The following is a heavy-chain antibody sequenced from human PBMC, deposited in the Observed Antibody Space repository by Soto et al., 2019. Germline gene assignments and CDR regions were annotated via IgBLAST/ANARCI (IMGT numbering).Heavy chain of an antibody. CDR3: ARTTVTPYYFDY. CDR2: IYYSGST. V-gene: IGHV4-31*03. Sequence: PSETQSLTCTVSGGSSSSGGYYWSWIRQHPGKGLEWIGYIYYSGSTYYNPSLKSRVTISVDTSKNQFSLKLSSVTAADTAVYYCARTTVTPYYFDYWGQGTLVTVSS. J-gene: IGHJ4*02. D-gene: IGHD4-4*01. CDR1: GGSSSSGGYY.